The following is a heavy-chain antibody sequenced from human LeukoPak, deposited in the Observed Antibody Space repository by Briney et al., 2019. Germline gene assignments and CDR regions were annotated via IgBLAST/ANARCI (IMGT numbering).Heavy chain of an antibody. D-gene: IGHD1-26*01. V-gene: IGHV3-21*01. CDR3: ARVKDSGSFDY. CDR1: GFTFSSYS. CDR2: ISSSSSYI. J-gene: IGHJ4*02. Sequence: GGSLRLSCAASGFTFSSYSMNWVRQAPGKGLEWVSSISSSSSYIYYADSVKGRFTISRDNSKNTLYLQMNSLRAEDTAVYYCARVKDSGSFDYWGQGTLVTVSS.